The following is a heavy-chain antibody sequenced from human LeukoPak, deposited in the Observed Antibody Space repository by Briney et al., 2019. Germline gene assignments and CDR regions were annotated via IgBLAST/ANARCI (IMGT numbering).Heavy chain of an antibody. V-gene: IGHV3-49*03. Sequence: GGSLRLSCTASGFTFGDFAFSWFRQAPGKGLEWIGFIRSKTYGETTEYAASAKGRFSASRDDSKSIAYLQMNSLKTEDTAVYYCSRRTNVLRYFEEDYWGQGTLVTVSS. CDR3: SRRTNVLRYFEEDY. CDR2: IRSKTYGETT. J-gene: IGHJ4*02. CDR1: GFTFGDFA. D-gene: IGHD3-9*01.